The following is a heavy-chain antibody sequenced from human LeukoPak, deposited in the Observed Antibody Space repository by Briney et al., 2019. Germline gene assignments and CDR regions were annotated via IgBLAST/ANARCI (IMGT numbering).Heavy chain of an antibody. CDR2: IIPIFGTA. V-gene: IGHV1-69*13. D-gene: IGHD6-6*01. J-gene: IGHJ4*02. CDR3: ARGGYSSSFRWGH. CDR1: GGTFSSYA. Sequence: SVKVSCKASGGTFSSYAISWVRQAPGQGLEWMGGIIPIFGTANYAQKFQGRVTITADESTSTAYMELSSLRSEDTAVYYCARGGYSSSFRWGHWGQGTLVTVSS.